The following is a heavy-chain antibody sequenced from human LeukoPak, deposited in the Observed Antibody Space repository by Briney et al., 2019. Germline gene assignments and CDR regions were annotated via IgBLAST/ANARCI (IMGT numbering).Heavy chain of an antibody. Sequence: PSGTLSLTCDVSGDSISATNWWTWVRQPPGGGLEWIGEVHLNGRSHYSPSLESRVTMSADMSENHISLHLTSVTAAGTAVYYCAREGGFYRPLDYTGPGTLVIVSS. J-gene: IGHJ4*02. D-gene: IGHD2/OR15-2a*01. V-gene: IGHV4-4*02. CDR1: GDSISATNW. CDR3: AREGGFYRPLDY. CDR2: VHLNGRS.